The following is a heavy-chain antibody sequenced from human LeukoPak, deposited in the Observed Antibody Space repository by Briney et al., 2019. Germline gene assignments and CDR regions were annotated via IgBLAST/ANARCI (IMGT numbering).Heavy chain of an antibody. Sequence: ASVKVSCKASGGTFSRYAISWVRQAPGQGLEWMGRIIPILGIANYAQKFQGRVTITADKSTSTAYMELSSLRSEDTAVYYCARDRYFYDSSGQQIFDYWGQGTLVTVSS. CDR2: IIPILGIA. CDR3: ARDRYFYDSSGQQIFDY. V-gene: IGHV1-69*04. J-gene: IGHJ4*02. D-gene: IGHD3-22*01. CDR1: GGTFSRYA.